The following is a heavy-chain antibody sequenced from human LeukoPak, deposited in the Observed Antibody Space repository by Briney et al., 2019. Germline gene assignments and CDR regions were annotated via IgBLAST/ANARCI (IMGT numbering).Heavy chain of an antibody. CDR1: GGSISSYY. CDR3: ARGRYFDWSYYFDY. CDR2: IYTSGST. Sequence: SETLSLTCTVSGGSISSYYWSWIRQPAGKGLEWIGRIYTSGSTNYNPSLKSRVTISVDTSKNQFSLKLSSVTAADTAVYYCARGRYFDWSYYFDYWGQGTLVTVSS. V-gene: IGHV4-4*07. D-gene: IGHD3-9*01. J-gene: IGHJ4*02.